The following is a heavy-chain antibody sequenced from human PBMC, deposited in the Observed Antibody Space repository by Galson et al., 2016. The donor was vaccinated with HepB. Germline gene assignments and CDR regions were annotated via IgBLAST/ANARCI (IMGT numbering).Heavy chain of an antibody. D-gene: IGHD2-15*01. J-gene: IGHJ6*02. Sequence: SVKVSCKASGGTFNSYAVTWVRQAPGQGLEWMGWISTYNGNTHYAQKVQGRVTMTTDTSTSTAYMELRSLTSDDTAVYYCAKDGGYCSGGTCFYYAMDVWGPGTTVTVSS. CDR2: ISTYNGNT. V-gene: IGHV1-18*01. CDR3: AKDGGYCSGGTCFYYAMDV. CDR1: GGTFNSYA.